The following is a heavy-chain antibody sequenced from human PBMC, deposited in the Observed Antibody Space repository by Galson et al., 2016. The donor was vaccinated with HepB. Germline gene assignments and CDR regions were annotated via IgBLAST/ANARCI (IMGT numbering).Heavy chain of an antibody. D-gene: IGHD3-10*01. CDR1: GGSFSGYY. J-gene: IGHJ5*02. CDR2: INHSGST. CDR3: ARGRTRLLWFGSSRGFDP. Sequence: ETLSLTCAVYGGSFSGYYWSWIRQPPGKGLEWIGEINHSGSTNYNPSLKSRVTISVDTSKNQFSLTLSSVTAADTAVYYCARGRTRLLWFGSSRGFDPWGQGTLSPSPQ. V-gene: IGHV4-34*01.